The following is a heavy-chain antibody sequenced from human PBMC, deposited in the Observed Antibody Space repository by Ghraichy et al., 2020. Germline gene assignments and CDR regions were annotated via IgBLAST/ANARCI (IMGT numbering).Heavy chain of an antibody. CDR1: GGSFSGYY. CDR3: ARGQGHVAVAGSTSFDY. D-gene: IGHD6-19*01. V-gene: IGHV4-34*01. J-gene: IGHJ4*02. CDR2: INHSGST. Sequence: SETLSLTCAVYGGSFSGYYWSWIRQPPGKGLEWIGEINHSGSTNYNPSLKSRVTISVDTSKNQFSLKLSSVTAADTAVYYCARGQGHVAVAGSTSFDYWGQGTLVTVSS.